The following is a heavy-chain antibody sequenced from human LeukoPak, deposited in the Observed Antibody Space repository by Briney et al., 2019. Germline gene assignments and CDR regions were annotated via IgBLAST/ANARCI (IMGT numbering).Heavy chain of an antibody. Sequence: SVKVSCKASGGTFSSYAISWVRQATGQGLEWMGRIIPIFGTANYAQKFQGRVTITTDESTSTAYMELSSLRSEDTAVYYCASLDCSGGSCYYVYWGQGTLVAVSS. CDR1: GGTFSSYA. D-gene: IGHD2-15*01. CDR3: ASLDCSGGSCYYVY. CDR2: IIPIFGTA. V-gene: IGHV1-69*05. J-gene: IGHJ4*02.